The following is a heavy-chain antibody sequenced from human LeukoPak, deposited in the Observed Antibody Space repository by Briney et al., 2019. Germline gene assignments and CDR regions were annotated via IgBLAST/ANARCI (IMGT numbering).Heavy chain of an antibody. V-gene: IGHV3-48*01. Sequence: GGSLRLSCAASGFTFRSYEMNWVRQAPGKGLEWVSYISRSSSTIYYADSVKGRFTISRDNSKNTLYLQMNSLRAEDTAVYYCAKGGYSYGYHFDYWGQGTLVTVSS. D-gene: IGHD5-18*01. J-gene: IGHJ4*02. CDR1: GFTFRSYE. CDR2: ISRSSSTI. CDR3: AKGGYSYGYHFDY.